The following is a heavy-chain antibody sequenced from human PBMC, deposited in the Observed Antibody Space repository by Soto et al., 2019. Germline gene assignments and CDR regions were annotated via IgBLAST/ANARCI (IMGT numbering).Heavy chain of an antibody. CDR1: GFTFSSYA. Sequence: EVQLLESGGGLVQPGGSLRLSCAASGFTFSSYAMSWVRQAPGKGLEWVSAISGSGGSTYYADSVKGRFTISRDNSKNTPYLQMNSLRAEDTAVYYCAKDQDYGDYGFDYWGQGTLVTVSS. CDR3: AKDQDYGDYGFDY. D-gene: IGHD4-17*01. V-gene: IGHV3-23*01. J-gene: IGHJ4*02. CDR2: ISGSGGST.